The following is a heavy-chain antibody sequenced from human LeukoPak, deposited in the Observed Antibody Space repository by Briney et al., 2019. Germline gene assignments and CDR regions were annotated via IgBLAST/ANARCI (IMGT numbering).Heavy chain of an antibody. CDR3: ARGRNSYSSGWSRDYGMDV. Sequence: SETLSLTCAVYGGSSSGYYWSWIRQPPGKGLEWIGEINHSGSTNYNPSLKSRVTISVDTSKNQFSLKLSSVTAADTAVYYCARGRNSYSSGWSRDYGMDVWGKGTTVTVSS. V-gene: IGHV4-34*01. D-gene: IGHD6-19*01. CDR1: GGSSSGYY. CDR2: INHSGST. J-gene: IGHJ6*04.